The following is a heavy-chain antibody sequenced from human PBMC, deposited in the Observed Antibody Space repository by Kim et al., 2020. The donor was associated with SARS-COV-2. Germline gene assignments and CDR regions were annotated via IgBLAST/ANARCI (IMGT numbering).Heavy chain of an antibody. V-gene: IGHV3-66*02. CDR1: GFTVSSNY. D-gene: IGHD3-10*01. J-gene: IGHJ6*02. CDR2: IYSGGST. CDR3: ARGGRAFGELSNDKYGMDV. Sequence: GGSLRLSCAASGFTVSSNYMSWVRQAPGKGLEWVSVIYSGGSTYYADSVKGRFTISRDNSKNTLYLQMNSLRAEDTVVYYCARGGRAFGELSNDKYGMDVWGQGTTVTVSS.